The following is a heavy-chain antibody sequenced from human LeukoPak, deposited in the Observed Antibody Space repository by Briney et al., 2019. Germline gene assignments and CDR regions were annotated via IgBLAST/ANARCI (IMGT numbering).Heavy chain of an antibody. CDR1: GFTFSTYA. D-gene: IGHD6-13*01. Sequence: GGSLRLSCAASGFTFSTYAMSWVRQAPGKGLEWVSVISGSGGSTYYADSVKGRFTISRDNSKNTLYLQMNSLRAEDTAVYYCARDPCIAAAGTCGMDVWGQGTTVTVSS. V-gene: IGHV3-23*01. J-gene: IGHJ6*02. CDR3: ARDPCIAAAGTCGMDV. CDR2: ISGSGGST.